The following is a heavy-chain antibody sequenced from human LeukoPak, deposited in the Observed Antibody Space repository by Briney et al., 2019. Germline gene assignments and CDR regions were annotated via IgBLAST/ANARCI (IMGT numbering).Heavy chain of an antibody. CDR1: GFTFSSYG. Sequence: GGSLRLSCVASGFTFSSYGMSWVRQAPGKGLEWVSAISGSGGRTYYADSVKGRFTISRDSSKNTLYLQMNSLRAEDTAVYYCAREAYGSGNYPFDFWGQGTLVTVSS. D-gene: IGHD3-10*01. J-gene: IGHJ4*02. CDR3: AREAYGSGNYPFDF. CDR2: ISGSGGRT. V-gene: IGHV3-23*01.